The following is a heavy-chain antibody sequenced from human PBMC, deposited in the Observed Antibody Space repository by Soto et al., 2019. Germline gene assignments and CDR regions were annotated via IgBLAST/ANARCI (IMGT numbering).Heavy chain of an antibody. J-gene: IGHJ4*02. D-gene: IGHD2-21*01. CDR3: AKAGDVFGLVIFAYLDS. Sequence: QVQLVESGGGVVQPGTSLRVSCEVSGFSLSSYAINWVRQAPGKGLEWVAVTSNDGKKVSYAASVKGRFTVARDNSKNTVAEQMNSLRSDDTAVYVCAKAGDVFGLVIFAYLDSWGQGSLVTVSA. CDR1: GFSLSSYA. CDR2: TSNDGKKV. V-gene: IGHV3-30*18.